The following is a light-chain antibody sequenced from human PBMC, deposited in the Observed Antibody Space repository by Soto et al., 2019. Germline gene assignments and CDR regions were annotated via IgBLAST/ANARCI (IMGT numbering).Light chain of an antibody. V-gene: IGKV3-20*01. CDR1: QSVSSSY. CDR3: QQYGSSPPIT. Sequence: EIVLTQSPATLSVSPGERATLSCRASQSVSSSYFAWYQQKPGQAPRLLIYGASSRATGIPDRFSGSGSGTDFTLTISRLEPEDFAGYYCQQYGSSPPITFGQGTRLEIK. CDR2: GAS. J-gene: IGKJ5*01.